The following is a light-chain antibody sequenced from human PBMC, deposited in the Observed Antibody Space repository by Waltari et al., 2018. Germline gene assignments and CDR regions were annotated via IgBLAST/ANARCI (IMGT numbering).Light chain of an antibody. CDR3: QHRNTGLT. V-gene: IGKV3-11*01. J-gene: IGKJ4*01. Sequence: EIVLTQSPVTLSLSPGDTATLSCRASQSIGSYLAWYQRKPGQAPRLLIYDASNSAAGIPPRFSGGGSGTDFTLTISGLEPEDFAVYYCQHRNTGLTFGGGTKVEIE. CDR2: DAS. CDR1: QSIGSY.